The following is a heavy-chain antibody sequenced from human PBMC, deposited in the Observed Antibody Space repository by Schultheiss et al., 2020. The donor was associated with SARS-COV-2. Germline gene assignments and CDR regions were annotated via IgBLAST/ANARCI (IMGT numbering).Heavy chain of an antibody. CDR1: GFTFSSYA. CDR3: ARAWRAAFDI. D-gene: IGHD1-1*01. V-gene: IGHV3-48*03. J-gene: IGHJ3*02. CDR2: ISSSGSTI. Sequence: GGSLRLSCAASGFTFSSYALHWVRRAPGKGLEWVSYISSSGSTIYYADSVKGRFTISRDNAENSLYLQMNSLRAEDTAVYYCARAWRAAFDIWGQGTMVTVSS.